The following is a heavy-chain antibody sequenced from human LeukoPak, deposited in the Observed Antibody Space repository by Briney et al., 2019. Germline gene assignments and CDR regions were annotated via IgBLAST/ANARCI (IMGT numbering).Heavy chain of an antibody. V-gene: IGHV3-48*01. Sequence: GGSLRLSCAASGFTFSSYSMNWVRQAPGKGLEWVSYISSSSSTIYYADSVKGRFTISRDNAKNSLYLQMDSLRVEDTAVYYCVRTTFYYESSGYSGFDYWGQGTLVTVSS. CDR1: GFTFSSYS. CDR2: ISSSSSTI. J-gene: IGHJ4*02. D-gene: IGHD3-22*01. CDR3: VRTTFYYESSGYSGFDY.